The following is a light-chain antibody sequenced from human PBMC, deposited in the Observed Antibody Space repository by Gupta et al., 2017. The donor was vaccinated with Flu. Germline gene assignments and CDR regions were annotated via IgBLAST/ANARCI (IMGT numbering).Light chain of an antibody. J-gene: IGLJ3*02. V-gene: IGLV2-18*01. CDR1: SSDVGSYNR. CDR3: SLYTSSSPVV. Sequence: QSALTQPPPVSGSPGQSVTISCTGTSSDVGSYNRVSWYQQPPGKAPKLMIYEVSNRPSGVPDRFSGSKSGNTASLTISGLQAEDEADYYCSLYTSSSPVVFGGGTKLTVL. CDR2: EVS.